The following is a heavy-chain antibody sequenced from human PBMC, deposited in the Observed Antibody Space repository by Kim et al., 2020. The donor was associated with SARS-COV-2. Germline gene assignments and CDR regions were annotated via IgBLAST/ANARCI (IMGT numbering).Heavy chain of an antibody. D-gene: IGHD2-15*01. V-gene: IGHV4-34*01. CDR3: ARRRVVVVAARPNRHWFDP. Sequence: SETLSLTCAVYGGSFSGYYWSWIRQPPGKGLEWIGEINHSGSTNYNPSLKSRVTISVDTSKNQFSLKLSSVTAADTAVYYCARRRVVVVAARPNRHWFDPWGQGTLVTVSS. J-gene: IGHJ5*02. CDR2: INHSGST. CDR1: GGSFSGYY.